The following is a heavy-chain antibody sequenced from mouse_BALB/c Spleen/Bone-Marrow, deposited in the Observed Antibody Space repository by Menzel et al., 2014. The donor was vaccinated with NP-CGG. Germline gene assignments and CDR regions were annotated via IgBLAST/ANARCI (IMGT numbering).Heavy chain of an antibody. CDR2: IYPGDGDT. CDR3: ARWGITLAY. D-gene: IGHD2-4*01. CDR1: GYTFTSYW. V-gene: IGHV1-87*01. J-gene: IGHJ3*01. Sequence: QSGAELARPGASVKLSCKASGYTFTSYWMQWVKQRPGQGLEWIGAIYPGDGDTRYTQKFKGKATLTADKSSSTAYMQLSSLTSEDSAVYYCARWGITLAYWGQGTLVTVSA.